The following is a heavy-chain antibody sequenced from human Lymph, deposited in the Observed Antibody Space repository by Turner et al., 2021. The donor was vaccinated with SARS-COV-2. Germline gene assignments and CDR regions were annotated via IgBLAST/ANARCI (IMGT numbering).Heavy chain of an antibody. Sequence: EVQLLESGGGLVQPGGSLVPSCAASGFTFSSYAMSWVRQAPGKGLEWVSAISGSGGSTYYADSVKGRFTISRDNSKNTLYLQMNSLRAEDTAIYYCAKDRFTLSSGWEDYWGQGALVTVSS. CDR2: ISGSGGST. D-gene: IGHD6-19*01. CDR3: AKDRFTLSSGWEDY. V-gene: IGHV3-23*01. J-gene: IGHJ4*02. CDR1: GFTFSSYA.